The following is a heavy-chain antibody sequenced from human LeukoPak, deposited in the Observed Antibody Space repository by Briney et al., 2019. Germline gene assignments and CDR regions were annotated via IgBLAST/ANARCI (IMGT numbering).Heavy chain of an antibody. V-gene: IGHV4-59*01. CDR2: IYYRGST. Sequence: PSETLPLTCTVSGGSISSYYWSWNRQPPGKGREWIGYIYYRGSTNYNPSLKSRFTISVDTSKNQFSLKLSSVNAADTAVYCCARWLQPPPSWYFDLWGRGTLVTVSS. CDR3: ARWLQPPPSWYFDL. J-gene: IGHJ2*01. CDR1: GGSISSYY. D-gene: IGHD5-24*01.